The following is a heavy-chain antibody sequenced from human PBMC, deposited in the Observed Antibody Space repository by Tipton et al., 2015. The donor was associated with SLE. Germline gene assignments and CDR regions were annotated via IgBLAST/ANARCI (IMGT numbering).Heavy chain of an antibody. CDR1: GFTFSSYG. CDR3: ARHGEVGAKGMDV. Sequence: GSLRLSCAASGFTFSSYGMHWVRQAPGKGLEWVSAISGSGGSTYYADSVKGRFTISRDNSKNTLYLQMNSLRTEDTAVYYCARHGEVGAKGMDVWGQGTTVTVSS. D-gene: IGHD1-26*01. J-gene: IGHJ6*02. V-gene: IGHV3-23*01. CDR2: ISGSGGST.